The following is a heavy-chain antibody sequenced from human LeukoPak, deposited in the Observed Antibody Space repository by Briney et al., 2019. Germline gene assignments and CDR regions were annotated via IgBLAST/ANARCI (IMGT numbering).Heavy chain of an antibody. CDR2: IESDGSST. D-gene: IGHD2-15*01. J-gene: IGHJ4*02. CDR1: GFTLSSYW. CDR3: AGYCSGGCYSSYSIDH. Sequence: GGSLRLSCAASGFTLSSYWMHWVRQAPGKGLVWVSRIESDGSSTSYADSVKGRFTISRDNAKNTLYLQMNSLRAEDTAVYYRAGYCSGGCYSSYSIDHWGPGTLVTVSS. V-gene: IGHV3-74*01.